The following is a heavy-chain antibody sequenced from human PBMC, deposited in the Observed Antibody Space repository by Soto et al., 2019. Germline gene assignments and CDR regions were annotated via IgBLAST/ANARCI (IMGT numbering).Heavy chain of an antibody. CDR3: ARCGVATIRIRYYYYGMGV. CDR1: GGSFSGYY. V-gene: IGHV4-34*01. D-gene: IGHD5-12*01. J-gene: IGHJ6*02. CDR2: INHSGST. Sequence: PSETLSLTCAVYGGSFSGYYWSWIRQPPGKGLEWIGEINHSGSTNYNPSLKSRVTISVDTSKNQFSLKLSSVTAADTAVYYCARCGVATIRIRYYYYGMGVWGQGTTVTVSS.